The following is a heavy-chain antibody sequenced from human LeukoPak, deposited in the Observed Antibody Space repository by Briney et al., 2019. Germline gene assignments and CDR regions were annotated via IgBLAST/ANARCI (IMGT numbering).Heavy chain of an antibody. V-gene: IGHV1-46*01. J-gene: IGHJ4*02. D-gene: IGHD3-22*01. CDR1: GYTFTSYY. CDR2: INASGGST. CDR3: ARPSQPQSYSYDVDY. Sequence: ASVKVSCKASGYTFTSYYMHWVRQAPGQGLEWMVIINASGGSTSYAQKFQGRVTMTRDMSTSTVYMELRSLRSEDTAVYYCARPSQPQSYSYDVDYWGQGTLVTVSS.